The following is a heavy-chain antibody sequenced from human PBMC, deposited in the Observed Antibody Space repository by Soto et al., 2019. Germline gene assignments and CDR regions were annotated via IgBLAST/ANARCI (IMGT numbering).Heavy chain of an antibody. Sequence: GGSLRLSCAASGFTFSSYWMHWVRQAPGKGLVWVSRINSDGSSTSYADSVKGRFTISRDNAKNTLYLQMNSLRAEDTAVYYCARDGAGDYIWGSYRLTPTTDETKFDYWGQGTLVTVSS. J-gene: IGHJ4*02. CDR1: GFTFSSYW. CDR2: INSDGSST. CDR3: ARDGAGDYIWGSYRLTPTTDETKFDY. V-gene: IGHV3-74*01. D-gene: IGHD3-16*02.